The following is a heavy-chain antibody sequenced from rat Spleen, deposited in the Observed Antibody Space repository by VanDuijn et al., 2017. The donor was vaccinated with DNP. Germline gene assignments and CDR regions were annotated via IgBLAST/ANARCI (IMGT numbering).Heavy chain of an antibody. J-gene: IGHJ1*01. Sequence: QVQLTESGPGLVQPSQTLSLTCTVSGFSLTSYIVSWVRQPPGKGLEWIAAISSGGSIYSNSPLKSRRSISRDTSKSQVFLKMNSLETEDTAMYFCARSPLYWYFDFWGPGTMVTVSS. V-gene: IGHV2-6*01. D-gene: IGHD3-1*01. CDR3: ARSPLYWYFDF. CDR1: GFSLTSYI. CDR2: ISSGGSI.